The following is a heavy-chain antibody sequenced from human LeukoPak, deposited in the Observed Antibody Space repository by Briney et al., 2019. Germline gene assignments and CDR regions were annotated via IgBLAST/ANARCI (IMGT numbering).Heavy chain of an antibody. J-gene: IGHJ4*02. CDR1: GFTVSSNY. CDR3: ASSALYGSGKGYFDY. V-gene: IGHV4-59*02. D-gene: IGHD3-10*01. Sequence: PGGSLRLSCAASGFTVSSNYMSWVRQAPGKGLEWIGYIYYSGSTNYNPSLKSRVTISVDMSKNQFSLKLSSVTAADTAVYYCASSALYGSGKGYFDYWGQGTLVTVSS. CDR2: IYYSGST.